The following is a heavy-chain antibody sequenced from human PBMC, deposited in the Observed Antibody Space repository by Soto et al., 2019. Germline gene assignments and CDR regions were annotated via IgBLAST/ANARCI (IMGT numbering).Heavy chain of an antibody. CDR2: ISWSSGSI. D-gene: IGHD6-19*01. J-gene: IGHJ4*02. V-gene: IGHV3-9*01. CDR3: AKDRGLVLSFYFDY. Sequence: EVQLVESGGGLVQPGRSLRLSCAASGFTFDDYAMHWVLQAPGKGLEWVSGISWSSGSIGYADSVEGRFTISRDNAKNSLYLQMNSRRAEDTALYYCAKDRGLVLSFYFDYWGQGTLVTVSS. CDR1: GFTFDDYA.